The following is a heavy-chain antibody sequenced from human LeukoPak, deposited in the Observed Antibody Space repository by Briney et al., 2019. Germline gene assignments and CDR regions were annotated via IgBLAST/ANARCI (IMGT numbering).Heavy chain of an antibody. CDR3: ARDRPITVSGVVILP. CDR2: IWYDGSNK. CDR1: GFTFSSYG. J-gene: IGHJ5*02. Sequence: GGSLRLSCAASGFTFSSYGMHWVRQAPGKGLEWVAVIWYDGSNKYYADSVKGRFTISRDNSKNTLYLQMNSLRAEDTAVYYCARDRPITVSGVVILPWGQGTLVTVSS. D-gene: IGHD3-3*01. V-gene: IGHV3-33*01.